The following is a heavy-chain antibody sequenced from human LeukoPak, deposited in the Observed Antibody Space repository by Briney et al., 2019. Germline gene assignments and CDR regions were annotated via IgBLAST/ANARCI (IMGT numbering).Heavy chain of an antibody. D-gene: IGHD1-26*01. CDR1: GFTFSSYG. CDR3: AKDKYDIVGATASAFDI. V-gene: IGHV3-30*18. Sequence: GGSLRLSCAASGFTFSSYGMHWVRQAPGKGLEWVAVISYDGSNKYYADSVKGRFTISRDNSKNTLYLQMNSLRAEDTAVYYCAKDKYDIVGATASAFDIWGQGTMVTVSS. J-gene: IGHJ3*02. CDR2: ISYDGSNK.